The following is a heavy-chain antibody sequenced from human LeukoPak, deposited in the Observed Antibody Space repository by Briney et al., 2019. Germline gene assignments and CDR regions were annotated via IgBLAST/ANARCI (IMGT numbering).Heavy chain of an antibody. CDR1: GFTFSDYW. CDR3: ARGLWSGTY. V-gene: IGHV3-7*01. Sequence: PGGSLRLSCVASGFTFSDYWVTWVRQAPGKGLEWVANIKQDGSEKFCVDSVKGRFTISRDNAENSLYLHMNSLRAEDTAVYYCARGLWSGTYWGQGSLVTVSS. D-gene: IGHD3-10*01. J-gene: IGHJ4*02. CDR2: IKQDGSEK.